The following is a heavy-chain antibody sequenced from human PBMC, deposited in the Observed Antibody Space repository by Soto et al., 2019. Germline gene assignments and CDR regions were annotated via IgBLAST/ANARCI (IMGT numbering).Heavy chain of an antibody. CDR1: GGSISSGVYY. V-gene: IGHV4-30-4*01. J-gene: IGHJ6*02. CDR3: ARDDYERHFDGIDV. Sequence: QVQLQESGPGLVKPSQTLSLTCTVSGGSISSGVYYWSWIRQRPGKGLEWIGYIYYSGSTYYNPSLKSRVTISVDTSKNQFSLKLSSVTAADTALYYCARDDYERHFDGIDVWGQGTMVTVSS. CDR2: IYYSGST. D-gene: IGHD3-16*01.